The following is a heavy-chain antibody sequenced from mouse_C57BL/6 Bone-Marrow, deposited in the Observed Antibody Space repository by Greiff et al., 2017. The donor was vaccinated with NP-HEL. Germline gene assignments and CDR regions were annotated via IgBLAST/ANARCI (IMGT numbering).Heavy chain of an antibody. CDR1: GFTFTDYY. V-gene: IGHV7-3*01. J-gene: IGHJ1*03. CDR3: ARYRYYGSIYWYFDV. D-gene: IGHD1-1*01. CDR2: LRNKANGYTT. Sequence: EVMLVESGGGLVQPGGSLSLSCAASGFTFTDYYMSWVRQPPGKALEWLGFLRNKANGYTTEYSASVKGRFTISRDNSQSILYLQMNALRAEDSATYYCARYRYYGSIYWYFDVWGTGTTVTVSS.